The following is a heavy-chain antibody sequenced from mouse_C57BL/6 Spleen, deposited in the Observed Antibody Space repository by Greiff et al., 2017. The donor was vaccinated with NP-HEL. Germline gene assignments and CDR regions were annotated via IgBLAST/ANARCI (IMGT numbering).Heavy chain of an antibody. D-gene: IGHD2-2*01. Sequence: EVQLQESGGGLVKPGGSLKLSCAASGFTFSDYGMHWVRQAPEKGLEWVAYISSGSSTIYYADTVKGRFTISRDNAKNTLFLQMTSLRSEDTAMYYCARNPGYTNGYFDVWGTGTTVTVSS. CDR2: ISSGSSTI. CDR3: ARNPGYTNGYFDV. V-gene: IGHV5-17*01. CDR1: GFTFSDYG. J-gene: IGHJ1*03.